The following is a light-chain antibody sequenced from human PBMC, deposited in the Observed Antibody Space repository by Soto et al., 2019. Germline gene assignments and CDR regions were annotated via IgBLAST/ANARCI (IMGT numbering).Light chain of an antibody. Sequence: QMTQSPSTLSASVGDRVTITCRASQSISSYLNWYQQKPGKAPKLLIYAASSLQSGVPSRFSGSGSGTDFTLTISSLQPEDFATYYCQQSYSTPWTFGQGTKVDIK. CDR1: QSISSY. J-gene: IGKJ1*01. CDR3: QQSYSTPWT. V-gene: IGKV1-39*01. CDR2: AAS.